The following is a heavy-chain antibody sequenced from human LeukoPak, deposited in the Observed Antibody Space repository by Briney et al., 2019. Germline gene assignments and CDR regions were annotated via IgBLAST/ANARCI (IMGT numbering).Heavy chain of an antibody. CDR2: INHSGST. CDR3: ARGLRDIVLMVYAIPAFDI. V-gene: IGHV4-34*01. Sequence: PSETLSLTCAVYGXSFSGYYWSWIRQPPGKGLEWIGEINHSGSTNYNPSLKSRVTISVDTSKNQFSLKLSSVTAADTAVYYCARGLRDIVLMVYAIPAFDIWSQGTMVTVSS. J-gene: IGHJ3*02. D-gene: IGHD2-8*01. CDR1: GXSFSGYY.